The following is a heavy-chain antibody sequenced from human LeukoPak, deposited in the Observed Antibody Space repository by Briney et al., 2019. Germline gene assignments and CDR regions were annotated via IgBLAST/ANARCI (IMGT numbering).Heavy chain of an antibody. Sequence: PGGSLRLSCAASGFTFSSYSMNWVRQAPGEGLEWVSSISSSSSYIYYADSVKGRFTISRDNAKNSLYLQMNSLRAEDTAVYYCARHRRTGHFDYWGQGTLVTVSS. CDR1: GFTFSSYS. V-gene: IGHV3-21*01. CDR2: ISSSSSYI. CDR3: ARHRRTGHFDY. J-gene: IGHJ4*02. D-gene: IGHD3-16*02.